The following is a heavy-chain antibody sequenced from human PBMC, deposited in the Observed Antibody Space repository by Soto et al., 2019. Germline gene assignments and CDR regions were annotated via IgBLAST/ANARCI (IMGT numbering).Heavy chain of an antibody. CDR1: GGSIKNGDYY. V-gene: IGHV4-30-4*01. CDR2: IYYSGST. Sequence: QVQLQESGPGLVKPSQTLSLTCTVSGGSIKNGDYYWSWIRQPPGKGLEWIGFIYYSGSTSYNPPLKSRVTLSVDTSYNQFSLMLNSVTAADTAVYYCARAAGPHYYGVDVWGQGTTVIVSS. J-gene: IGHJ6*02. D-gene: IGHD6-19*01. CDR3: ARAAGPHYYGVDV.